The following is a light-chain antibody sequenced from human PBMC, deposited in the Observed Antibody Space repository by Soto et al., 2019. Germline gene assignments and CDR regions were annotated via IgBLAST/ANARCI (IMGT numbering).Light chain of an antibody. CDR1: SSDVGSYNL. CDR2: EGS. CDR3: CSYAGSSTSVV. J-gene: IGLJ2*01. V-gene: IGLV2-23*01. Sequence: QSVLTQPASVSGSPGQSITISCTGTSSDVGSYNLVSWYQQHTGKAPKLMIYEGSKRPSGVSNRFSGSKSGNTASLTISGLQAEDEADYYCCSYAGSSTSVVFGGGTQLTVL.